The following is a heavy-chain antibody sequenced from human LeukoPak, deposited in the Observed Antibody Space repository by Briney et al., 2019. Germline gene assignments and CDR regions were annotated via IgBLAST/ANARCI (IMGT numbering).Heavy chain of an antibody. V-gene: IGHV3-23*01. Sequence: GGTLRLSCAASGFTFSSYGMSWVRQAPGKGLEWVSAISGSGGSTYYADSVKGRFTISRDNSKNTLYLQMNSLRAEDTAVYYCAAYRYSSAEGAFDIWGQGTMVTVSS. D-gene: IGHD6-25*01. CDR1: GFTFSSYG. J-gene: IGHJ3*02. CDR3: AAYRYSSAEGAFDI. CDR2: ISGSGGST.